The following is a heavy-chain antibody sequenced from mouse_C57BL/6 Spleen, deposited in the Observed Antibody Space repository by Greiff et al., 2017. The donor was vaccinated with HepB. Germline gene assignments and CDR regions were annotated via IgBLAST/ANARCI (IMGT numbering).Heavy chain of an antibody. J-gene: IGHJ2*01. Sequence: QVQLQQPGAELVRPGTSVKLSCKASGYTFTSYWMHWVKQRPGQGLEWIGVIDPSDSYTNYNQKFKGKATLTVDTSSSTAYMQLSSLTSEDSAVYYCARDYGNFDYWGQCTTLTVSS. D-gene: IGHD2-1*01. CDR3: ARDYGNFDY. CDR1: GYTFTSYW. CDR2: IDPSDSYT. V-gene: IGHV1-59*01.